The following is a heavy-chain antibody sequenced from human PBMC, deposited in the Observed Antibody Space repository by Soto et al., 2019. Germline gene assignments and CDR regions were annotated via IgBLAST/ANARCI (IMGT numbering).Heavy chain of an antibody. D-gene: IGHD4-17*01. J-gene: IGHJ5*02. CDR2: IKQDGSEK. CDR3: ARLYRVDYGNNWFDP. Sequence: GGSLRLSCAASGFTFSSYWMSWVRQAPGKRLEWVANIKQDGSEKYYVDSVKGRFTISRDNAKNSLYLQMNSLRAEDTAVYYCARLYRVDYGNNWFDPWGQGTLVTVSS. CDR1: GFTFSSYW. V-gene: IGHV3-7*01.